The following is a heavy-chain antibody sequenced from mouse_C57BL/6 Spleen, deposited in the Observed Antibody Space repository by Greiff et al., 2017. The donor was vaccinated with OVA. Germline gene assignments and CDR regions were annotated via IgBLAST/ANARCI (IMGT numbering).Heavy chain of an antibody. CDR3: AIRRRGPSTAFAY. Sequence: QVQLQQPGAELVKPGASVKLSCKASGYTFTSYWMQWVKQRPGQGLEWIGEIDPSDSYTNYNQKFKGKATLTVDTSSSTAYMQLSSLTSEDSAVYCCAIRRRGPSTAFAYWGQGTLVTVSA. CDR1: GYTFTSYW. V-gene: IGHV1-50*01. D-gene: IGHD2-10*02. J-gene: IGHJ3*01. CDR2: IDPSDSYT.